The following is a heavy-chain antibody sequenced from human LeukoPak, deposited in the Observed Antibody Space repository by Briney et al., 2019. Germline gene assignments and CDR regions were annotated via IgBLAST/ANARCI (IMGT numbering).Heavy chain of an antibody. CDR1: GGSFSGYY. Sequence: PSETLSLTCAVYGGSFSGYYWSWIRQPPGKGPEWIGEVNHSGSTDYNPSLKSRVTISVDTSMNQFSLNLNSVTAADTAVYYCAGLDRSWLPMIDYWGQGTLVTVSS. V-gene: IGHV4-34*01. CDR2: VNHSGST. D-gene: IGHD2-15*01. CDR3: AGLDRSWLPMIDY. J-gene: IGHJ4*02.